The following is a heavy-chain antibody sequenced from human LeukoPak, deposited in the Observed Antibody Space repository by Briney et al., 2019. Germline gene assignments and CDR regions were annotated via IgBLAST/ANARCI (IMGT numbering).Heavy chain of an antibody. CDR1: GYSFTSYW. V-gene: IGHV5-51*01. CDR3: ARLYCTGGSCFDP. J-gene: IGHJ5*02. CDR2: IHPGDSDT. D-gene: IGHD2-8*02. Sequence: GESLKISCNGSGYSFTSYWIAWVRQMPGKGLELMGIIHPGDSDTRYSPSFEGQVTISADKTITTAYLQWSSLKASDTAMYYCARLYCTGGSCFDPWGQGTLVTVSS.